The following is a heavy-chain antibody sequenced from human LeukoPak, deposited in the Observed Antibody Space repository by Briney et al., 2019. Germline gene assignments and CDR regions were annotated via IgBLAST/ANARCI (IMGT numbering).Heavy chain of an antibody. J-gene: IGHJ4*02. D-gene: IGHD2-21*02. Sequence: HPGGSLRLSCAASGFSFSNYWMHWVRQAPGKGLVWVSRISSDGSDTIYADSVKGRFTISRDNAKNSLYLQMNSLRAEDTAVYYCAREYVTAGFDYWGQGTLVTVSS. V-gene: IGHV3-74*01. CDR3: AREYVTAGFDY. CDR2: ISSDGSDT. CDR1: GFSFSNYW.